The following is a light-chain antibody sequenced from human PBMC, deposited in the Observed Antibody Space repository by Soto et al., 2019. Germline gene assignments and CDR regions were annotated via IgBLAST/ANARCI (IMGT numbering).Light chain of an antibody. CDR2: DVS. V-gene: IGLV2-11*01. CDR1: NSDVGAYNY. CDR3: CSKAGSNKHVV. Sequence: QSVLTQPRSVSGSPGQSVTTSCTGTNSDVGAYNYVSWYQQHPGKAPKLMLYDVSRRPSGVPDRFSGSKSGNTASLTISGLQAEDEADYYCCSKAGSNKHVVFGGGTKVTVL. J-gene: IGLJ2*01.